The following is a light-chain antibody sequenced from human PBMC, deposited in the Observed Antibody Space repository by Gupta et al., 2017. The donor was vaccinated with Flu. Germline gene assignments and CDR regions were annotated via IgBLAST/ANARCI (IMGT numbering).Light chain of an antibody. CDR3: CLVYGGFAV. V-gene: IGLV7-46*01. J-gene: IGLJ2*01. CDR1: IGSVTTGHY. Sequence: QAVVTQEPSLPVSPGGTVTLTCSSSIGSVTTGHYPYWIQQKPGQAPKTLIYDTTDRHSWTPARFSGSLLGGRAALTLSGAQPDDEADYYCCLVYGGFAVFGGGTKLTVL. CDR2: DTT.